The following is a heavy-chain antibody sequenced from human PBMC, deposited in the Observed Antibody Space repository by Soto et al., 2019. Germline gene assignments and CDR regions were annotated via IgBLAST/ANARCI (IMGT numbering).Heavy chain of an antibody. Sequence: QVQLVQSGAEVKKPGSSVKVSCKASGGTFSSYTISWVRQAPGQGLEWMGRIIPILGIATYAQKSQGRVTSTADKSTSTAYMELSSLRSEDTAVYYCARDISDWYFDLWGRGTLVTVSS. CDR3: ARDISDWYFDL. J-gene: IGHJ2*01. CDR1: GGTFSSYT. V-gene: IGHV1-69*08. CDR2: IIPILGIA.